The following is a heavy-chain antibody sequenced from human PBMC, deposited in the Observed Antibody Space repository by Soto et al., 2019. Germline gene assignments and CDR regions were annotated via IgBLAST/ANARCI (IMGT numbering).Heavy chain of an antibody. Sequence: SETLSLTCPVSGGSLSSYYLSWIRQPPGKGLEWIGYIYYSGSTNYNPSLKSRVTISVDTSKNQFSLKLSSVTAADTAVYYCARRYGSAIDYWGQGTLVTVSS. V-gene: IGHV4-59*08. CDR3: ARRYGSAIDY. CDR1: GGSLSSYY. J-gene: IGHJ4*02. D-gene: IGHD1-26*01. CDR2: IYYSGST.